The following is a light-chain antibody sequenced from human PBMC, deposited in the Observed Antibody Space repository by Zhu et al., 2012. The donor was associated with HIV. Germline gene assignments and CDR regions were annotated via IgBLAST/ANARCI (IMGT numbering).Light chain of an antibody. V-gene: IGKV1-9*01. Sequence: DIQLTQSPSFLSASVGDRVTITCRASQGISNHLAWYHQKPGKAPKLLIYGASILQSGVPSRFSGSGSGTEFTLTISSLQPEDFATYYCQQLSGYPLFIFGPGTKVDVK. J-gene: IGKJ3*01. CDR1: QGISNH. CDR2: GAS. CDR3: QQLSGYPLFI.